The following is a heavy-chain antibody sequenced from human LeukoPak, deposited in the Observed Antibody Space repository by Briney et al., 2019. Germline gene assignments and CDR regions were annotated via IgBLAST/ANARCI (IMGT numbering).Heavy chain of an antibody. V-gene: IGHV3-30-3*01. CDR1: GFTFSSYA. CDR3: ARDGLRWQRGYYFDY. CDR2: ISYDGSNK. D-gene: IGHD4-23*01. Sequence: GRSLRLSCAASGFTFSSYAMHWVRQAPGKGLEWVAVISYDGSNKYYADSVKGRFTISRDNSKNTLYLQMNSLRAGDTAVYYCARDGLRWQRGYYFDYWGQGTLVTVSS. J-gene: IGHJ4*02.